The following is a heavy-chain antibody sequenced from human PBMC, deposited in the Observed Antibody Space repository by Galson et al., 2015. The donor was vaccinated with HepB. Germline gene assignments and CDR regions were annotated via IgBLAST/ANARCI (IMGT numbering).Heavy chain of an antibody. CDR3: ATGGAYHRSGNFSPFDP. CDR1: DFTFNTYT. D-gene: IGHD3-10*01. Sequence: SLRLSCAASDFTFNTYTMHWARQAPGRGLEWVALISYDGTEKYYADSVKGRFTISRDSSRNTLYLQMNSLRTEDTAVYYCATGGAYHRSGNFSPFDPWGQGTLVTVSS. J-gene: IGHJ5*02. CDR2: ISYDGTEK. V-gene: IGHV3-30-3*01.